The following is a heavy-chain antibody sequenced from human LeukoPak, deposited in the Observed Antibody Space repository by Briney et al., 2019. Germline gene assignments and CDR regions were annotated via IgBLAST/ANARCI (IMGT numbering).Heavy chain of an antibody. CDR1: GGAFSSYA. Sequence: ASVKVSCKASGGAFSSYAISWVRQAPGQGLEWMGGIIPIFGTANYAQKLQGRVTMTTDTSTSTAYMELRSLRSDDTAVYYCAREKWSSGWHPFDPWGQGTLVTVSS. J-gene: IGHJ5*02. CDR2: IIPIFGTA. D-gene: IGHD6-19*01. CDR3: AREKWSSGWHPFDP. V-gene: IGHV1-69*05.